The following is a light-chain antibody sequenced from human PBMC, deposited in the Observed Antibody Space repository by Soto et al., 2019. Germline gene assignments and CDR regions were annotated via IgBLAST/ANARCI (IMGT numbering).Light chain of an antibody. V-gene: IGLV2-23*01. CDR1: SSDVGSYNL. CDR2: EGS. CDR3: FSYAGINTYV. J-gene: IGLJ1*01. Sequence: QSALTQPASVSGSPGQSITISCTGTSSDVGSYNLVSWYQQHPGKAPKLMIYEGSKRPSGVSNRFSGSKSGNTASLTISWLQAEDEADYYCFSYAGINTYVFGTGTKVTVL.